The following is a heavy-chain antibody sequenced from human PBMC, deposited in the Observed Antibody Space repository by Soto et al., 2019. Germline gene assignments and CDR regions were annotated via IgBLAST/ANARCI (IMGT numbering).Heavy chain of an antibody. CDR2: IRSKAYGGTT. J-gene: IGHJ3*02. CDR1: EFTFGDYA. Sequence: GGSMRLSCTASEFTFGDYAMSWFRQAPGKGLEWVGFIRSKAYGGTTEYAASVKGRFTISRDDSKSIAYLQMNSLKTEDTAVYYCTRSRIMITFGGVIVKGDAFDIWGQGTMVTVSS. D-gene: IGHD3-16*02. V-gene: IGHV3-49*03. CDR3: TRSRIMITFGGVIVKGDAFDI.